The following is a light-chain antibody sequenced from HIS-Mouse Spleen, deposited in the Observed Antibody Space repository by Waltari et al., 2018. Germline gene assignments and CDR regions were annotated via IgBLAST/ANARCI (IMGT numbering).Light chain of an antibody. CDR2: DAS. J-gene: IGKJ3*01. Sequence: DIQMTQSPSSLSASVGDRVTITCQASQNISNYLNWYQQKPGKAPKLLIYDASNLETGGSSRFSGSGSGTDVTFTISSLQPDDIATYYCQQYDNLPPFTFGPGTKVDIK. CDR1: QNISNY. V-gene: IGKV1-33*01. CDR3: QQYDNLPPFT.